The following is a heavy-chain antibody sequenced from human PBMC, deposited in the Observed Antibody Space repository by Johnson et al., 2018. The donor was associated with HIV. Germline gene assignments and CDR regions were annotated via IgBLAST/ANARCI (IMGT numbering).Heavy chain of an antibody. V-gene: IGHV3-66*01. CDR2: IYSGGTT. Sequence: VLLVESGGGLVQPGGSLRLSCAASGFSVSNKYMSWVRQAPGKGLEWVSVIYSGGTTYHADSVKGSFTISRDNSKNTLYLQMNSLRPEDTAVYYCAKDRAEVVVVHDALDMWGQGTMVTVSS. CDR3: AKDRAEVVVVHDALDM. CDR1: GFSVSNKY. J-gene: IGHJ3*02. D-gene: IGHD3-22*01.